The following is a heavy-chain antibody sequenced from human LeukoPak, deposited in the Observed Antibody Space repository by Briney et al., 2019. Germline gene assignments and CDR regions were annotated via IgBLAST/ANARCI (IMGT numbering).Heavy chain of an antibody. CDR3: ARGSPRRVSNYDYVWGSYRYPDY. D-gene: IGHD3-16*02. CDR1: GGSFSGYY. J-gene: IGHJ4*02. Sequence: SETLSLTCAVYGGSFSGYYWSWIRQPPGKGLEWIGEINHSGSTNYNPSLKSRVTISVDTSKNQFSLKLSSVTAADTAVYYCARGSPRRVSNYDYVWGSYRYPDYWGQGTLVTVSS. V-gene: IGHV4-34*01. CDR2: INHSGST.